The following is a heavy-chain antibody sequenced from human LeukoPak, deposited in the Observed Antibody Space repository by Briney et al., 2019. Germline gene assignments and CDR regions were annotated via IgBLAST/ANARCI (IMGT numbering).Heavy chain of an antibody. CDR2: IYHSGST. Sequence: SETLSLTCAVSGGSISSGDYSWSWIRQPPGKGLEWIGYIYHSGSTYYNPSLKSRVTISVDGSKNQFSLKLSSVTAADTAVYYCARNLATRGYGMDVWGQGTTVTVSS. V-gene: IGHV4-30-2*01. D-gene: IGHD5-12*01. J-gene: IGHJ6*02. CDR1: GGSISSGDYS. CDR3: ARNLATRGYGMDV.